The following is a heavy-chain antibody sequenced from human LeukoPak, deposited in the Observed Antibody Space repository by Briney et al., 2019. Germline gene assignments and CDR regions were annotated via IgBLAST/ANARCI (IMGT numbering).Heavy chain of an antibody. J-gene: IGHJ4*02. CDR1: GFTVSSNY. CDR2: IYSGGST. D-gene: IGHD5-12*01. Sequence: GGSLRLSCAASGFTVSSNYMSWVRQAPGKGLEWVSVIYSGGSTYYADSVKGRFTISRDNSKNTLYLQMNSLRAEDTAVYYCAREGGGYDYPHFDYWGQGTLVTASS. V-gene: IGHV3-53*01. CDR3: AREGGGYDYPHFDY.